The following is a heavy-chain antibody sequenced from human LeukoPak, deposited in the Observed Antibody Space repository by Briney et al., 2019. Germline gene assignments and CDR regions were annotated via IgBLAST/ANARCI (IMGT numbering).Heavy chain of an antibody. D-gene: IGHD2-21*01. CDR3: ARSIPYGTTWYGRSDY. V-gene: IGHV3-7*03. J-gene: IGHJ4*02. Sequence: GGSLRLSCAASGFTFNNYWMSWVRQAPGKGLEWVANIKPDGTTKFYVDSVKGRFTISRDNALNSLYLQMNSPRAEDTAIYYCARSIPYGTTWYGRSDYWGQGTLVTVSS. CDR2: IKPDGTTK. CDR1: GFTFNNYW.